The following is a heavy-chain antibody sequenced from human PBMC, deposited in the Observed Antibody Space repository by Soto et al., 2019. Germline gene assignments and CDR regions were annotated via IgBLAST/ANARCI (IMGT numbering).Heavy chain of an antibody. CDR3: ARQRSSGWPSYYYYYGMDV. CDR2: IDPSESYT. J-gene: IGHJ6*02. D-gene: IGHD6-19*01. V-gene: IGHV5-10-1*01. Sequence: ESLKISFKGAGDNFTSYWISWVRQIPGKGLEWLGRIDPSESYTDYSPSFQGHVTTSTDKSINAAYLQWSSLKASDTAIFYCARQRSSGWPSYYYYYGMDVWGQGTTVTVSS. CDR1: GDNFTSYW.